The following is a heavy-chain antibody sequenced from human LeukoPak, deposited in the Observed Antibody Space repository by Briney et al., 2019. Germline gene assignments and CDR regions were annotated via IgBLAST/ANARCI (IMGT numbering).Heavy chain of an antibody. D-gene: IGHD1-26*01. V-gene: IGHV3-23*01. J-gene: IGHJ6*03. CDR1: GFTFSTFA. CDR2: ISGSGGST. Sequence: PGGSLRLSCAASGFTFSTFAMLWVRQPPGKGLEWVSAISGSGGSTYYADSVKGRFTISRDNSKNTLYLQMNSLRAEDTAVYYCAKTGRYDTIYYYYYMDVWGKGTTVTISS. CDR3: AKTGRYDTIYYYYYMDV.